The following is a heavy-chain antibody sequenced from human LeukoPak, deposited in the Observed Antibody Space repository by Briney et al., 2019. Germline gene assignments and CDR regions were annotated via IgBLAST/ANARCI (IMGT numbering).Heavy chain of an antibody. J-gene: IGHJ4*02. D-gene: IGHD5-12*01. CDR1: EFTFSTYW. Sequence: GGSLRLSCAASEFTFSTYWMTWVRQAPGKGLEWVAHINQDGTARYYVDSVKGRFTISRDNAKNSLYLQMNSLRAEDMAVYYCAREWVVASRSHFDYWGQGTPVTVSS. CDR2: INQDGTAR. V-gene: IGHV3-7*01. CDR3: AREWVVASRSHFDY.